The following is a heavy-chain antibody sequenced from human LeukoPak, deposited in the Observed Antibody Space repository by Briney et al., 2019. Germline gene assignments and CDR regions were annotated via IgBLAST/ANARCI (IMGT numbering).Heavy chain of an antibody. V-gene: IGHV5-51*01. CDR1: GYSFTSYW. CDR2: IYPSDSDT. J-gene: IGHJ3*02. CDR3: ARHRGDYRDAFDI. Sequence: GASLNISCKGSGYSFTSYWHGWVRQMPGKGLEWMGIIYPSDSDTRYSPSFRGQVTISADKSISTAYLQWSSLKASDTAMYYCARHRGDYRDAFDIWGQGTMVTVSS. D-gene: IGHD4-11*01.